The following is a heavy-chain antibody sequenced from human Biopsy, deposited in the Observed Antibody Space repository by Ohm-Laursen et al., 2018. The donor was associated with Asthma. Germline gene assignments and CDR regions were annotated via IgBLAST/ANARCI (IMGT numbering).Heavy chain of an antibody. CDR3: ARSDRGSMDV. D-gene: IGHD2-15*01. Sequence: TLSLTCPVSYGSITSGGYYWTWIRQHPGKGLEWIGFIYYSGSTYYNPSLKSRVSISIDTSKNQFSLKLSSVTAAGTAVYYCARSDRGSMDVWGQGTTVTVSS. CDR1: YGSITSGGYY. J-gene: IGHJ6*02. V-gene: IGHV4-31*03. CDR2: IYYSGST.